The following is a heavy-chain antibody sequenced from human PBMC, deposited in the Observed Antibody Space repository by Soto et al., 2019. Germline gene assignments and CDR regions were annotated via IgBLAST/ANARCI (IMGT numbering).Heavy chain of an antibody. CDR1: GFTFSSYS. CDR3: ARRPCGGSCSSNWFDP. V-gene: IGHV3-48*01. Sequence: EVQLVESGGDLVQPGGSLRLSCVASGFTFSSYSMNWVRQAPGKGLEWVSYISTSSNTIYYADSVKGRFTISRDNVKNSLYLQMNSVRAEDTAVYYCARRPCGGSCSSNWFDPWGQGTLVTVSS. CDR2: ISTSSNTI. J-gene: IGHJ5*02. D-gene: IGHD2-15*01.